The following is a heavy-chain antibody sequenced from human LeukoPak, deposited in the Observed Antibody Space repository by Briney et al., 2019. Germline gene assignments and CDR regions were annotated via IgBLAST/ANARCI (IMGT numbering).Heavy chain of an antibody. V-gene: IGHV3-7*03. CDR1: GFTFSSYW. CDR3: AKFGSSSGFDNWFDP. Sequence: GGSLRLSCAASGFTFSSYWMSWVRQSPGKGLEWVANIKEDGSGKYYVDSVKGRFTISRDNSKNTLYLQMNSLRAEDTAVYYCAKFGSSSGFDNWFDPWGQGTLVTVSS. CDR2: IKEDGSGK. J-gene: IGHJ5*02. D-gene: IGHD6-6*01.